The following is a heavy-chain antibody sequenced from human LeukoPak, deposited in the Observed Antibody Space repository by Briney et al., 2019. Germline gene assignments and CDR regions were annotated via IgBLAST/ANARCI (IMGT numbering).Heavy chain of an antibody. CDR1: GYSISSGFF. V-gene: IGHV4-38-2*01. D-gene: IGHD1-7*01. CDR2: IYHSGST. CDR3: ARLLTGTNPNNWFDP. Sequence: SETLSLTCAVSGYSISSGFFWGWIRQPPGKGLEWIGSIYHSGSTYYNPSLNSRVTISVDTSKNQFSLQLRFVTAADTAVFYCARLLTGTNPNNWFDPWGQGTLVTVSS. J-gene: IGHJ5*02.